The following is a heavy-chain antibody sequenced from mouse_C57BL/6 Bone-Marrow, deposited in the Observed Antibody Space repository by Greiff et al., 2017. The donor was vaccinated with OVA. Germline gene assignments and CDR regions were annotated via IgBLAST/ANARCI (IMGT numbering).Heavy chain of an antibody. CDR1: GYTFTSYW. J-gene: IGHJ3*01. D-gene: IGHD3-3*01. V-gene: IGHV1-69*01. CDR3: AWGTELGFAY. CDR2: IDPSDSYT. Sequence: QVQLQQPGAELVMPGASVKLSCKASGYTFTSYWMHWVKQRPGQGLEWIGEIDPSDSYTNYNQKFKGKSTLTVDKSSSTAYMQLSSLTSEDSAVYYCAWGTELGFAYWGQGTLVTVSA.